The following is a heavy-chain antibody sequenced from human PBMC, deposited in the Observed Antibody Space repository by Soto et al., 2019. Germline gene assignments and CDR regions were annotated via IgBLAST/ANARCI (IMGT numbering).Heavy chain of an antibody. V-gene: IGHV3-74*01. Sequence: EVQLVESGGGLIQPGGSLRLSCAASEFTVSSNYMSWVRQAPGKGLEWVSHIGPDGSSTRDADSVQGRFTISRDNARNTLDLQMNSLRDEDTAVYYCARDNNWSYDYWGQGILVTVSS. CDR2: IGPDGSST. CDR3: ARDNNWSYDY. D-gene: IGHD1-1*01. J-gene: IGHJ4*02. CDR1: EFTVSSNY.